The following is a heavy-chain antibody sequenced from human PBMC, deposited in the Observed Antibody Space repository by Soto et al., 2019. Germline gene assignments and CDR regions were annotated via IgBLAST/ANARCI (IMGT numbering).Heavy chain of an antibody. D-gene: IGHD3-22*01. CDR2: INSRSTYT. Sequence: QVYLVESGGGLVKPGGSLRLSCVTSGFTFGDFDMSWMRQAPGKGLEWVSHINSRSTYTNYAGSVKGRFTVSRDNAKNSLSLQMNSLRVEDTAVYYCARDLEGYYADLWGQGTLVTVSP. V-gene: IGHV3-11*06. J-gene: IGHJ5*02. CDR3: ARDLEGYYADL. CDR1: GFTFGDFD.